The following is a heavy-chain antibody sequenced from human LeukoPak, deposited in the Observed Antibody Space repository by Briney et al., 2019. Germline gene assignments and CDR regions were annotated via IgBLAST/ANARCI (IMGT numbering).Heavy chain of an antibody. CDR1: GFTFNNYA. Sequence: GGSLRLSCAASGFTFNNYAMHWIRQAPGKGLEWVAVLSYDGSNKYYADSVKGRFTISRDNSKNTLYLQMNSLRAEDTAVYYCARPVVGASPAFDIWGQGTMVTVSS. V-gene: IGHV3-30*03. CDR2: LSYDGSNK. CDR3: ARPVVGASPAFDI. D-gene: IGHD1-26*01. J-gene: IGHJ3*02.